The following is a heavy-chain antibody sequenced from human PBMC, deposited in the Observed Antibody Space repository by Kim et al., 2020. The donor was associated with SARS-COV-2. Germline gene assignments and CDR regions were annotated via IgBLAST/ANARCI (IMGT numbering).Heavy chain of an antibody. Sequence: DSVKGRFTISRDNAKNSLYLQMNSLRAEDTAVYYCARVYPVAGTSALDYWGQGTLVTVSS. D-gene: IGHD6-19*01. J-gene: IGHJ4*02. CDR3: ARVYPVAGTSALDY. V-gene: IGHV3-11*01.